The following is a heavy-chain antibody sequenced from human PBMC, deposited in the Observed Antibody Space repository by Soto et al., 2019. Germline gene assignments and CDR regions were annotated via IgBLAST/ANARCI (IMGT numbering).Heavy chain of an antibody. V-gene: IGHV3-30*18. Sequence: PGGSLRLSCAASGFTFSNYGMHWVRQTPGKGLEWVALILYDGSNKYYADPVKGRFTISRDNSKNTLYLQVSSLRAEDTAVYYCAKSRDDYKLYFYYGMDVWGQGTSVTVSS. CDR2: ILYDGSNK. J-gene: IGHJ6*02. CDR1: GFTFSNYG. D-gene: IGHD4-4*01. CDR3: AKSRDDYKLYFYYGMDV.